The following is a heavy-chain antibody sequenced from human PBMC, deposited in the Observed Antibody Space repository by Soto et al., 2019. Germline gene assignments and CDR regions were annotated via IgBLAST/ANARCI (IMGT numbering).Heavy chain of an antibody. V-gene: IGHV1-3*01. D-gene: IGHD3-10*01. CDR3: ARASGAGWSRTDCAMGV. CDR1: GYSFNSYA. Sequence: GASVKVSCKASGYSFNSYALHWVRQAPGQRLEWMAWINAGNRNTKYSQRFQGRVTVTRDTSANTTYMELRNLRSEDTAVYYCARASGAGWSRTDCAMGVWGQGTTVTVSS. CDR2: INAGNRNT. J-gene: IGHJ6*02.